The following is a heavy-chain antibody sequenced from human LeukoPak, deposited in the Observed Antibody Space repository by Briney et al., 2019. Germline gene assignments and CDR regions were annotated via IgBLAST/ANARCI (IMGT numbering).Heavy chain of an antibody. J-gene: IGHJ4*01. D-gene: IGHD2-21*02. Sequence: PGGSLRLSCAASGFTFSSYTMNWVRQAPGKGLEWVSSIAGSSGYISYADSVKGRFTISRDNAKKSLYLQMTSLTAEDAAVYYCARDRGAYCGGDCYLGFDYWGRGTLVTVSS. V-gene: IGHV3-21*01. CDR1: GFTFSSYT. CDR3: ARDRGAYCGGDCYLGFDY. CDR2: IAGSSGYI.